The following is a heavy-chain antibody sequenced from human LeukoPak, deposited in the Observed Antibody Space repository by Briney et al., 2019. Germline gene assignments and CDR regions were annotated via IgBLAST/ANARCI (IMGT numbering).Heavy chain of an antibody. CDR3: ARAYSGYDGVDY. D-gene: IGHD5-12*01. CDR2: ISNSGAYT. V-gene: IGHV3-23*01. Sequence: GGSLRLSCAASGFTFSNYGMNWVRQAPGKGLEWVLSISNSGAYTYYADSVKGRFTISRDNSKNTLYLQMNSLRAEDTAVYYCARAYSGYDGVDYWGQGTLVTVSS. J-gene: IGHJ4*02. CDR1: GFTFSNYG.